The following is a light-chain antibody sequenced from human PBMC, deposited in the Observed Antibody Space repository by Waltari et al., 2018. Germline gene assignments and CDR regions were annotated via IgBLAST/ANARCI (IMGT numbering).Light chain of an antibody. CDR3: QQRSKWPKT. CDR2: YAS. CDR1: QSVSSY. J-gene: IGKJ4*01. Sequence: EIVLTQSPVTLSLSPGERATLSCRASQSVSSYLAWYQQKPGQAPRLLIYYASNRATGIPARFSGTGSGTDFPLTISSLEPEDFAIYYCQQRSKWPKTFGGGTKVEIK. V-gene: IGKV3-11*01.